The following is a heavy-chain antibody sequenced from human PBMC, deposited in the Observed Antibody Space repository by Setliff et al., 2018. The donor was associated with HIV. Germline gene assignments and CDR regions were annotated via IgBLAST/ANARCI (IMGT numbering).Heavy chain of an antibody. J-gene: IGHJ4*02. V-gene: IGHV3-74*01. CDR1: GFSFSNYW. Sequence: GGSLRLSCAASGFSFSNYWMHWVRQAPGEGLVWVARINGDGSDTIYLDSVKGRFIISRDNARNTLHLQMNSLRAEDTAVYYCARDLPSVPELFDYWGQGTLVTVSS. CDR2: INGDGSDT. CDR3: ARDLPSVPELFDY. D-gene: IGHD3-10*01.